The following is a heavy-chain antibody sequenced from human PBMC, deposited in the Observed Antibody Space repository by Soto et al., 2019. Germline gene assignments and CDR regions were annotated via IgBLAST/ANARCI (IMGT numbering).Heavy chain of an antibody. V-gene: IGHV4-30-4*01. J-gene: IGHJ4*02. CDR3: ARGSYYYDSSGYYHD. D-gene: IGHD3-22*01. CDR2: IYYSGST. CDR1: GGSISSGDYY. Sequence: QVQLQESGPGLVKPSQTLSLTCTVSGGSISSGDYYWSWIRQPPGKGLEWIGYIYYSGSTYYNPALQSRVTISVDTSKNQFSLKLSSVTAADTAVYYCARGSYYYDSSGYYHDWGQGTLVTVSS.